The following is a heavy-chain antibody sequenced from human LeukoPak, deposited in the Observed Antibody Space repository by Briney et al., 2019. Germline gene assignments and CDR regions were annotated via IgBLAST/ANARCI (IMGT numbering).Heavy chain of an antibody. CDR1: GFTFSSYA. V-gene: IGHV3-23*01. D-gene: IGHD6-19*01. CDR3: AKSPKSIAVAGGPFDY. Sequence: GGSLRLSCAAPGFTFSSYAMSWVRQAPGKGLEWVSAISGSGGSTYYADSVKGRFTISRDNSKNTLYLQMNSLRAEGTAVYYCAKSPKSIAVAGGPFDYWGQGTLVTVSS. J-gene: IGHJ4*02. CDR2: ISGSGGST.